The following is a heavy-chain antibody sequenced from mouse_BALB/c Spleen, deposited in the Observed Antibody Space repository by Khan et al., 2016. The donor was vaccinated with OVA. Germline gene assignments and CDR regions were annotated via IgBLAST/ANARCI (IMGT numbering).Heavy chain of an antibody. V-gene: IGHV5-6*01. CDR3: ARLAYYYDSEGFAY. Sequence: EVEPVESGGDLVKPGGSLKLSCAASGFTFSTYGMSWVRQTPDKRLEWVATISSGGSYTYYPDNVKGRFTISRDNAKNTLYLQMSSLKSEDTAMYYCARLAYYYDSEGFAYWGQGTLVTVSA. CDR2: ISSGGSYT. J-gene: IGHJ3*01. CDR1: GFTFSTYG. D-gene: IGHD1-1*01.